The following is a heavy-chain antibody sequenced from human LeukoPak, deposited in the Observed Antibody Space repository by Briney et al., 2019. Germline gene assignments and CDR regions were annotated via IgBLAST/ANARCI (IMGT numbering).Heavy chain of an antibody. J-gene: IGHJ4*02. CDR1: GFPFSSYA. V-gene: IGHV3-23*01. CDR2: ISGDGAKP. CDR3: ARERSGGWPFDY. Sequence: GGSLTLSCAASGFPFSSYAMTWVRQAPGQGLEWVSAISGDGAKPYYADSVKGRFTISRDNSKNTLYLQMNSLRAADTALYYCARERSGGWPFDYWGQGTLVTVSS. D-gene: IGHD6-19*01.